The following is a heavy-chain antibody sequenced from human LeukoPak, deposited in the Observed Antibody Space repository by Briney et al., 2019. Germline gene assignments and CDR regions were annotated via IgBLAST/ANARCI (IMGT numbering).Heavy chain of an antibody. J-gene: IGHJ4*02. D-gene: IGHD4-11*01. Sequence: GGSLRLSCAASGFTFSNYWMSWVRQAPGKGLEWVANIKQDGSEKYYVDSVKGRFTISRDNAKNSLYLQMNSLRAEDTAVYYCARGYGNYGYWGQGTLVTVSS. V-gene: IGHV3-7*01. CDR1: GFTFSNYW. CDR2: IKQDGSEK. CDR3: ARGYGNYGY.